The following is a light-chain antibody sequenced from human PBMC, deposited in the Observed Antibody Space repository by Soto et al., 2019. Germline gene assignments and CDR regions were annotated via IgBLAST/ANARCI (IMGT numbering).Light chain of an antibody. CDR2: AAS. J-gene: IGKJ1*01. V-gene: IGKV1-39*01. CDR3: QQYNNWPPTWT. Sequence: DIQMTQSPSSLSASVGDRVTITCRASQSISSYLNWYQQKPGKAPKLLIYAASSLQSGVPSRFSGSGSGTDFTLTISSLQSEDFAVYYCQQYNNWPPTWTFGQGTKVEIK. CDR1: QSISSY.